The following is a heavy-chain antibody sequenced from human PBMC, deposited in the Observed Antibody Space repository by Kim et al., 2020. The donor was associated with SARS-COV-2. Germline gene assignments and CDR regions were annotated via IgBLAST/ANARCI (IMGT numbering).Heavy chain of an antibody. CDR1: AYTFSSYG. V-gene: IGHV1-18*01. Sequence: ASVKVSCKASAYTFSSYGISWVRQAPGQGLEWMGWISGNNGHTNYVQKLQGRVTMTKDTSTSTAYMELRSLRSDDTAVYYCARVAGLLWDYYYYMDVWGKGTTVTVSS. J-gene: IGHJ6*03. CDR2: ISGNNGHT. D-gene: IGHD2-21*01. CDR3: ARVAGLLWDYYYYMDV.